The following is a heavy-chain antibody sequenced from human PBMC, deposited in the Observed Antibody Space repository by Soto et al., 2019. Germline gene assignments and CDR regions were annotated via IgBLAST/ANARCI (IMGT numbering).Heavy chain of an antibody. D-gene: IGHD3-22*01. J-gene: IGHJ4*02. Sequence: PGGSLRLSCVASGFNFDDSAMNWVRQVPGKGLEWVSGITWNSGHILYADSVKGRFTISRDNAKKSLYLEPNSLRPEDTALYYCAKGRSSMIVVVMDYWGQGTPVTVSS. V-gene: IGHV3-9*01. CDR1: GFNFDDSA. CDR2: ITWNSGHI. CDR3: AKGRSSMIVVVMDY.